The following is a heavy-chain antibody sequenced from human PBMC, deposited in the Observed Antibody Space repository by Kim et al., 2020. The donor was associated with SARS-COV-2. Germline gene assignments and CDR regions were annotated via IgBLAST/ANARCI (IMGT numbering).Heavy chain of an antibody. J-gene: IGHJ4*02. D-gene: IGHD6-13*01. V-gene: IGHV3-43*01. Sequence: DSVEGRFTISRDNSKDCLYLQMNSLRTEDTALYYWAKDGSSWYPLAFDYWGQGSLVTVSS. CDR3: AKDGSSWYPLAFDY.